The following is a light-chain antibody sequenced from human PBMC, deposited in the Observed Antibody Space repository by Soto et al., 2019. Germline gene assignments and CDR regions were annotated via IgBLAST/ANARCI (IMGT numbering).Light chain of an antibody. CDR3: QQYYSTPRT. Sequence: DIVMTQSPDPLAVSLGERATINCKSSQSVLYSSNNKNYLAWYQQEPGQPPKLLIYWASTRESGVPDRFSGSGSGTDFTLTISSLQAEDVAVYYCQQYYSTPRTVGQGTKVDSK. J-gene: IGKJ1*01. CDR2: WAS. CDR1: QSVLYSSNNKNY. V-gene: IGKV4-1*01.